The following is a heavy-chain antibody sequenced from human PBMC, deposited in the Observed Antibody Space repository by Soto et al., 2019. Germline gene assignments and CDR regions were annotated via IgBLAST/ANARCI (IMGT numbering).Heavy chain of an antibody. D-gene: IGHD3-10*01. V-gene: IGHV4-31*03. CDR1: GGSISSGNFY. J-gene: IGHJ4*02. CDR3: AQDSHGGKDYYGL. Sequence: SETLSLTCTVSGGSISSGNFYWSWIRQPPGKGLEWIGYIYFSGSTSYSPSLKSRLTISLNTSNNQFSLKLTSVTAADTAVYFCAQDSHGGKDYYGLWGQGALVTVSS. CDR2: IYFSGST.